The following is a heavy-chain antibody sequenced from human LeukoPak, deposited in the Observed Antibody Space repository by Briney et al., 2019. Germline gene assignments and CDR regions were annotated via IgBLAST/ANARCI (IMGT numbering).Heavy chain of an antibody. CDR1: GFTFSNYC. J-gene: IGHJ4*02. V-gene: IGHV3-74*01. Sequence: GGSLRLSCAASGFTFSNYCMHWVRQVPGKGLVCVSRISSDGSTTDYADSVKGRFTISRDNAKSTLYLQMNSLRAEDTAVYYCARALTGTYDYWGQGTLVTVSS. D-gene: IGHD1/OR15-1a*01. CDR2: ISSDGSTT. CDR3: ARALTGTYDY.